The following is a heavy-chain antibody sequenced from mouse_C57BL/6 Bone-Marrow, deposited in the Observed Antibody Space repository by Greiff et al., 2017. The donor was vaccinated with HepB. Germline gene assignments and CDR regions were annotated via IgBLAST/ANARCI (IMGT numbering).Heavy chain of an antibody. CDR3: ARDYYGNDGWFAY. CDR1: GYTFTSYW. J-gene: IGHJ3*01. Sequence: QVQLQQSGAELVKPGASVKMSCKASGYTFTSYWITWVKQRPGQGLEWIGDIYPGSGSTNYNEKFKSKATLTVDTSSSTAYMQLSSLTSEDSAVYYCARDYYGNDGWFAYWGQGTLVTVSA. D-gene: IGHD2-2*01. CDR2: IYPGSGST. V-gene: IGHV1-55*01.